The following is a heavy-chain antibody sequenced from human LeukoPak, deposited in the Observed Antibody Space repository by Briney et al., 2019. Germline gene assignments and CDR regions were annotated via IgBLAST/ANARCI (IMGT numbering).Heavy chain of an antibody. CDR1: VYTFTSYD. CDR3: ARGEGGDIVVVPAAGWGMDV. Sequence: ASVKVSCKASVYTFTSYDINWVRQATGQGLEWMGWMNPNSGNTGYAQKFQGRVTMTRNTSISTAYMELSSLRSEDTAVYYCARGEGGDIVVVPAAGWGMDVWGQGTTVTVSS. V-gene: IGHV1-8*01. CDR2: MNPNSGNT. D-gene: IGHD2-2*01. J-gene: IGHJ6*02.